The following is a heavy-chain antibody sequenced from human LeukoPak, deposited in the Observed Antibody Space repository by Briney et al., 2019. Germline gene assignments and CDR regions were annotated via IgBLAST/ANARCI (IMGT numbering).Heavy chain of an antibody. V-gene: IGHV3-23*01. CDR1: GFTLSSYA. CDR2: ISDSGDKT. CDR3: AKDGGGYCNNSSC. D-gene: IGHD2-2*01. Sequence: PGGSLRLSCAASGFTLSSYAMSWVRQAPGKGLECVSAISDSGDKTDYADSVRGRFTIYRDNSKDTLYLQMNSLGAADTAVYYCAKDGGGYCNNSSCWGQGTLVTVSS. J-gene: IGHJ4*02.